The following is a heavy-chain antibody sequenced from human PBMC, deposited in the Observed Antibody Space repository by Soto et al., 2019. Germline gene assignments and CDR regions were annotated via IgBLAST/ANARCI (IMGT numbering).Heavy chain of an antibody. CDR2: IYWDDDK. Sequence: SGPTLVNPTQTLTLTCTFSGFSLSTSGVGVGWVRQPPGKALEWLALIYWDDDKRYSPSLKSRLTITKDTSKNQVVLTMTNMDPVDTATYYCAHRQAAARGYYYYYMDVWGKGTTVTVSS. V-gene: IGHV2-5*02. D-gene: IGHD6-13*01. CDR3: AHRQAAARGYYYYYMDV. J-gene: IGHJ6*03. CDR1: GFSLSTSGVG.